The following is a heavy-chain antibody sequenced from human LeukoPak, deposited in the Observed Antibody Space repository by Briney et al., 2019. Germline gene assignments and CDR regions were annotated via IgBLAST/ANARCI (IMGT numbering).Heavy chain of an antibody. CDR3: ARIISSSDI. Sequence: SETLSLTCAVYGGSFSGYYWSWIRQPPGKGLEWIGEINHSGSTNYNPSLKSRVTISVDTSKNQFSLKLSPVTAADTAVYYCARIISSSDIWGQGTMVTVSS. J-gene: IGHJ3*02. D-gene: IGHD3-10*01. CDR2: INHSGST. V-gene: IGHV4-34*01. CDR1: GGSFSGYY.